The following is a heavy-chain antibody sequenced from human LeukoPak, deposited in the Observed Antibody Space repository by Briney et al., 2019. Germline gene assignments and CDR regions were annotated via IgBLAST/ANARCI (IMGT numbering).Heavy chain of an antibody. CDR2: IKQDGSEK. CDR3: ARDLAGPPQEAFDI. Sequence: SGGSLRLSCAASGLTFSSYWMSWVRQAPGKGLEWVANIKQDGSEKHYVDSVTGRFTISRDNTKNSLYLQMNSLRADDTAVYYCARDLAGPPQEAFDIWGQGTMVTVSP. V-gene: IGHV3-7*01. J-gene: IGHJ3*02. CDR1: GLTFSSYW.